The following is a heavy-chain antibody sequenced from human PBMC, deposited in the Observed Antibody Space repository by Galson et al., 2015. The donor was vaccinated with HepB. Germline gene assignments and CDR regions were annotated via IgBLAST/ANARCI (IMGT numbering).Heavy chain of an antibody. CDR3: ARGSREILLGDPSGGY. CDR1: GFIFSDYY. Sequence: SLRLSCAASGFIFSDYYMSWIRQAPGKGLEWVSYISSSSSYANYADSVRGRFTISRENAKNSLYLQMNSLRAEDTAVYYCARGSREILLGDPSGGYWGQGTLVTVSS. CDR2: ISSSSSYA. D-gene: IGHD1-26*01. J-gene: IGHJ4*02. V-gene: IGHV3-11*06.